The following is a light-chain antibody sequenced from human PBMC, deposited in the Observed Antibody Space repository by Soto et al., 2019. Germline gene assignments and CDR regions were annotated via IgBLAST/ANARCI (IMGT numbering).Light chain of an antibody. V-gene: IGLV1-40*01. Sequence: QSALSQPPSVSGGPGERITISCTGSSSNIGANYDVHWYRQVPGTAPKLLMSGDNNRPSGVADRFSGSKSGTSASLAITRLQAEDEADYYCQSYDSSLNRVFGTGTKVTVL. CDR3: QSYDSSLNRV. J-gene: IGLJ1*01. CDR1: SSNIGANYD. CDR2: GDN.